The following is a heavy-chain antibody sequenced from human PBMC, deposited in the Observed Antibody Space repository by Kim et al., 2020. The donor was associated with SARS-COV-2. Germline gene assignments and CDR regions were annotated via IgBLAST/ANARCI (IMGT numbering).Heavy chain of an antibody. Sequence: NYGPSFQGHVTISADKSISTAYLQWSSLKASDTAMYYCARRSSSLGSFDYWGQGTLVTVSS. V-gene: IGHV5-10-1*01. CDR3: ARRSSSLGSFDY. J-gene: IGHJ4*02. D-gene: IGHD6-6*01.